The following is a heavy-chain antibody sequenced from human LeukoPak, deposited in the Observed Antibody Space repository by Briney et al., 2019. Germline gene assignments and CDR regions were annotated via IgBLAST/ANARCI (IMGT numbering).Heavy chain of an antibody. CDR1: GFTFGDYA. CDR2: IRSKAYGGTT. CDR3: TREHIPGYSSSWYYVWFDP. V-gene: IGHV3-49*04. Sequence: GGSLRLSCTASGFTFGDYAMSWVRQAPGKGLEWVGFIRSKAYGGTTEYAASVKGRFTISRDDSKSIAYLQMNSLKTEDTAVYYCTREHIPGYSSSWYYVWFDPWGQGTLVTASS. D-gene: IGHD6-13*01. J-gene: IGHJ5*02.